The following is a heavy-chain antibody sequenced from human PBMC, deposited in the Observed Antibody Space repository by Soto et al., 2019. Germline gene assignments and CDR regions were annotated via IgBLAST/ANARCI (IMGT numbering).Heavy chain of an antibody. Sequence: ASVKVSCKASGYTFTSYGISWVRQAPGQGLEWMGWISAYNGNTNYAQKLQGRVTMTTDTSTSTAYMELRSLGSDDTAVYYCARGYCSSTSCYRYGMDVWGQGTTVTVSS. V-gene: IGHV1-18*04. D-gene: IGHD2-2*01. CDR2: ISAYNGNT. CDR1: GYTFTSYG. CDR3: ARGYCSSTSCYRYGMDV. J-gene: IGHJ6*02.